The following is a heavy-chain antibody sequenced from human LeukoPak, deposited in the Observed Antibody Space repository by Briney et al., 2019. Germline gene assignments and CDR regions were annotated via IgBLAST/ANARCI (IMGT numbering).Heavy chain of an antibody. D-gene: IGHD3-3*01. V-gene: IGHV3-74*01. J-gene: IGHJ4*02. CDR3: AKSYYDFWSGYSTFDY. CDR1: GFTFSSYW. CDR2: INSDGSST. Sequence: GGSLRLSCAASGFTFSSYWMHWVRQAPGKGLVWVSRINSDGSSTSYADSVKGRFTISRDNSKNTLSLQMNSLRAEDTAVYYCAKSYYDFWSGYSTFDYWGQGTLVTVSS.